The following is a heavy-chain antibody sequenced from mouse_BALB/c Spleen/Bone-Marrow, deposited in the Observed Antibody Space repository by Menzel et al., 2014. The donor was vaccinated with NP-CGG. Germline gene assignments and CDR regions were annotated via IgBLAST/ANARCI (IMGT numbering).Heavy chain of an antibody. V-gene: IGHV1S22*01. J-gene: IGHJ4*01. CDR1: GYTFTSYW. CDR3: TREVRRYAMDY. D-gene: IGHD2-14*01. CDR2: IYPGSGST. Sequence: QQSGSELVRPGASVKLSCKASGYTFTSYWMHWVKQRPGQGLEWIGNIYPGSGSTNYDEKFKSKATLTVDTSSSTAYMQLSSLTSEDSAVYYCTREVRRYAMDYWGQGTSVTVSS.